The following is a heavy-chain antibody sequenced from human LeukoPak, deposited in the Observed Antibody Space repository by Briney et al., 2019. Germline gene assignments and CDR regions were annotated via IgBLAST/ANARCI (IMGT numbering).Heavy chain of an antibody. J-gene: IGHJ3*02. CDR3: ARVYSSGWPDAFDI. D-gene: IGHD6-19*01. V-gene: IGHV3-21*01. Sequence: GGSLRLSCAASGFTFSSYSMNWVRQAPGKGLEWFSSISSSSSYIYYADSVKGRFTISRDNAKNSLYLQMNSLRVEDTAVYYCARVYSSGWPDAFDIWGQGTMVAVSS. CDR1: GFTFSSYS. CDR2: ISSSSSYI.